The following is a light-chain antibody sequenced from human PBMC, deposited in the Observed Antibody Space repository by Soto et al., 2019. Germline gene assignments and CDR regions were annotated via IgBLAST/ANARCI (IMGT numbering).Light chain of an antibody. CDR3: AAWDDSLNVI. V-gene: IGLV1-44*01. J-gene: IGLJ2*01. CDR2: GNN. Sequence: QSVLTQPPSASGTPGQRVTISCSGSSSNIGRNPVNWYQQLPGTAPTLLIYGNNQRPSGVPDRFSGSKSGTSASLAISGLQSEDEADYYCAAWDDSLNVIFGGGTKSPS. CDR1: SSNIGRNP.